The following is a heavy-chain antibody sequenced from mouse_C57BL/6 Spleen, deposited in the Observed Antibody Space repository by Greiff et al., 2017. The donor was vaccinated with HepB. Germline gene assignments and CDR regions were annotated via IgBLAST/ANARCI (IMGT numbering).Heavy chain of an antibody. CDR1: GYTFTSYW. J-gene: IGHJ2*01. CDR2: INPSNGGT. CDR3: ARGDYDDDHYFDY. V-gene: IGHV1-53*01. Sequence: VQLQQSGTELVKPGASVKLSCKASGYTFTSYWMHWVKQRPGQGLEWIGNINPSNGGTNYNEKFKSKATLTVDKSSSTAYMQLSSLTSEDSAVYYCARGDYDDDHYFDYWGQGTTLTVSS. D-gene: IGHD2-4*01.